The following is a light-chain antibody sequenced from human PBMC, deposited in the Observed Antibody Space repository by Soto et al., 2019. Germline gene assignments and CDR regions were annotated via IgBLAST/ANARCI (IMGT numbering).Light chain of an antibody. V-gene: IGKV1-39*01. CDR2: GGS. J-gene: IGKJ4*01. Sequence: IQMTQSPSTLSGSVGDRVTITFRASQTISSWLAWYQQKPGKAPNLLIHGGSILQSGVPPRFSGGGGGTDFTLTISSLQPEDFASYYCQQIYTIPLTFGGGTKVDIK. CDR3: QQIYTIPLT. CDR1: QTISSW.